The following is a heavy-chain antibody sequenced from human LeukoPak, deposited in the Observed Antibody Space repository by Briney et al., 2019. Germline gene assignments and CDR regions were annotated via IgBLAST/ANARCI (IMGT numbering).Heavy chain of an antibody. CDR3: ARKQWVEYYFES. Sequence: PSETLSLTCSVSGDFITNRYWSWVRQSAGKGLQWIGRIYTSGSTNYSPSLKSRVTISIDTSKNQFSLKLSSVTAADTAVYYCARKQWVEYYFESWGQGTLVTVSS. CDR1: GDFITNRY. CDR2: IYTSGST. D-gene: IGHD6-19*01. V-gene: IGHV4-4*07. J-gene: IGHJ4*02.